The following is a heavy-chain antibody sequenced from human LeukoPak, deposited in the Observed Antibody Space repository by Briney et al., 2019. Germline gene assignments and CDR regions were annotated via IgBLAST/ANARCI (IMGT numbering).Heavy chain of an antibody. D-gene: IGHD2-15*01. CDR3: ARAAGASGGQYFDY. CDR2: IYSNEDT. J-gene: IGHJ4*02. Sequence: SETLSLTCTVSGGSLSTYHCGWIRQPAGKGLEWIGRIYSNEDTRYNPSLKSRVTMSVDTSKNQFSLKLSSVTAADTAVYYCARAAGASGGQYFDYWGQGTLVAVSS. CDR1: GGSLSTYH. V-gene: IGHV4-4*07.